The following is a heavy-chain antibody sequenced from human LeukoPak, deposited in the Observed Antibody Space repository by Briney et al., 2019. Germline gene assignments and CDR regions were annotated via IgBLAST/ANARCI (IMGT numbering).Heavy chain of an antibody. J-gene: IGHJ3*02. D-gene: IGHD2-15*01. CDR3: ARDGGPNKADAFDI. CDR1: GFTFSAYA. V-gene: IGHV3-23*01. CDR2: IRGGGGSA. Sequence: PGGSLRLSCTASGFTFSAYAMMWVRQAPGKGPEWVSAIRGGGGSAFYADSVKGRFTISRDNSKYTLYLQMNSLRAEDTAVYYCARDGGPNKADAFDIWGQGTMVTVSS.